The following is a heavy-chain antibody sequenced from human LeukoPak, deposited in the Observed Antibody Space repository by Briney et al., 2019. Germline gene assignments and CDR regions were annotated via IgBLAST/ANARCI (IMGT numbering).Heavy chain of an antibody. Sequence: SETLSLTCTVSGGSISSYYWSWIRQPPGKGLEWIGYICYSGSTNYNPSLKSRVTISVDTSKNQFSLKLSSVTAADTAVYYCARAPLSSTFDYWGQGTLVTVSS. CDR2: ICYSGST. CDR1: GGSISSYY. V-gene: IGHV4-59*01. J-gene: IGHJ4*02. D-gene: IGHD2-2*01. CDR3: ARAPLSSTFDY.